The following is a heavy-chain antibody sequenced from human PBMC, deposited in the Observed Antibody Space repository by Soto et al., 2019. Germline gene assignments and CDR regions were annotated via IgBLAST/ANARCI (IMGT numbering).Heavy chain of an antibody. CDR2: ISAYNGNT. CDR3: ASSQLLSRQGYDYYMDV. D-gene: IGHD2-2*01. Sequence: QVQLVQSGAEVKKPGASVKVSCKASGYTFTSYGISWVRQAPGQGLEWMGWISAYNGNTNYAQKLQGRVTMTTDTSTSTAYMELRSLRSDDTAVYYCASSQLLSRQGYDYYMDVWGKGTTVTVSS. V-gene: IGHV1-18*01. CDR1: GYTFTSYG. J-gene: IGHJ6*03.